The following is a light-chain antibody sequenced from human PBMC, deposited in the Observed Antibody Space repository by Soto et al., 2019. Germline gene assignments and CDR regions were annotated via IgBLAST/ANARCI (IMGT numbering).Light chain of an antibody. J-gene: IGKJ3*01. CDR1: QGISSW. Sequence: DIPMTQSPSSVSASVGDTVTITCRASQGISSWLAWYQQKPGKAPNLLIYGASNLQSGVPPRFSGSGSGTDFTLTISSLQPEDFATYYCQQAYSLPFTFGPGTKVDIK. CDR3: QQAYSLPFT. V-gene: IGKV1-12*02. CDR2: GAS.